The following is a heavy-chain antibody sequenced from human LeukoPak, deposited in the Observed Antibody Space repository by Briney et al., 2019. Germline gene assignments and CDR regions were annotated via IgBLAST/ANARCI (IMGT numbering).Heavy chain of an antibody. CDR1: GFTFSSYS. D-gene: IGHD3-10*01. CDR2: IDPDGTET. J-gene: IGHJ4*02. V-gene: IGHV3-74*01. Sequence: PGGSLRLSCAASGFTFSSYSMNWVRQAPGKGLVWVSCIDPDGTETTYADSVKGRLTISRDNAKNTVFLQMNNLTAEDTAVYYCTRAYDSGTYSTFDYWGQGALVTVTS. CDR3: TRAYDSGTYSTFDY.